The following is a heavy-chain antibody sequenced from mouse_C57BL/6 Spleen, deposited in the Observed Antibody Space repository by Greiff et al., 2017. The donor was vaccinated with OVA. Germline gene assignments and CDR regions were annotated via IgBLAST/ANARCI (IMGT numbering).Heavy chain of an antibody. Sequence: QVQLQQPGAELVKPGASVKLSCKASGYTFTSYWMQWVKQRPGQGLEWIGEIDPSDSYTNYNQKFKGKATLTVDTSSSTAYMQLSSLTSEDSAVYYCARDYGSSWGFAYWGQGTLVTVSA. D-gene: IGHD1-1*01. J-gene: IGHJ3*01. V-gene: IGHV1-50*01. CDR3: ARDYGSSWGFAY. CDR2: IDPSDSYT. CDR1: GYTFTSYW.